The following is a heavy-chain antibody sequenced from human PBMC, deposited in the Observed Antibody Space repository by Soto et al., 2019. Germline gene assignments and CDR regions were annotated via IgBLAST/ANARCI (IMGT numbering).Heavy chain of an antibody. CDR1: GGTFSSYA. D-gene: IGHD6-6*01. V-gene: IGHV1-69*01. Sequence: QVQLVQSGAEVKKPGSSVKVSCKASGGTFSSYAISWVRQAPGQGLEWMGGIIPIFGTANYAQKFQGRVTITAEESTSTAYMELSSLRSEDTAVYYCARVRWDIAARFYWFDPWCQGTLVTVSS. CDR2: IIPIFGTA. CDR3: ARVRWDIAARFYWFDP. J-gene: IGHJ5*02.